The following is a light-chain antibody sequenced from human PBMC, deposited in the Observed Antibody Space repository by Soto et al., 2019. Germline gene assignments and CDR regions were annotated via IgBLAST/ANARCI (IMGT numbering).Light chain of an antibody. CDR1: SSDVGGYNY. CDR3: SSYTSSITLV. Sequence: QSVLTQPASGSGAAGQAISIFCTGTSSDVGGYNYVSWYQQHPGKAPKLMIYDVSNRPSGVSNRFSGSKSGNTASLSISGLQAEDEADYYCSSYTSSITLVFGGGTKVTVL. J-gene: IGLJ2*01. V-gene: IGLV2-14*03. CDR2: DVS.